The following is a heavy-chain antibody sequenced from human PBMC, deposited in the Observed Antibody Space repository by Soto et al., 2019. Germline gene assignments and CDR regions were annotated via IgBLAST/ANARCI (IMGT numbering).Heavy chain of an antibody. CDR3: AREVYMIVLIPPGAFDF. V-gene: IGHV1-69*04. CDR2: IIPILGIA. J-gene: IGHJ3*01. Sequence: ASVKVSCKASGGTFSSYTISWVRQAPGQGLEWMGRIIPILGIANYAQKFQGRVTITADKSTSTAYMELSSLRSEDTAVYYCAREVYMIVLIPPGAFDFWGQGTMVTVSS. D-gene: IGHD3-22*01. CDR1: GGTFSSYT.